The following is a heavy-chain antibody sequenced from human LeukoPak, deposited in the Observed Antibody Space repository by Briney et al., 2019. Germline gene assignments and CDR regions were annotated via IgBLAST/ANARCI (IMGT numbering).Heavy chain of an antibody. CDR1: GGSISSYY. Sequence: SETLSLTCTVSGGSISSYYWSWIRKPAGKGLEWIGRIYTSGSTNYNPSLKSRVTMSVDTSKNQFSLKLSSVTAADTAVYYCARLPWFGELSSFDYWGQGTLVTVSS. D-gene: IGHD3-10*01. CDR2: IYTSGST. V-gene: IGHV4-4*07. J-gene: IGHJ4*02. CDR3: ARLPWFGELSSFDY.